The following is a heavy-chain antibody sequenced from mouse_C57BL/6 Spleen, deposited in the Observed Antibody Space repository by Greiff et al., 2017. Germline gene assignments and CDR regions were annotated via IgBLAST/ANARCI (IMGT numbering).Heavy chain of an antibody. D-gene: IGHD2-10*02. J-gene: IGHJ2*01. CDR1: GYTFTSYG. Sequence: QVQLKESGAELARPGASVKLSCKASGYTFTSYGISWLKQRTGQGLEWIGEIYPRSGNTYYNEKFKGKATLTADKSSSTAYMELRSLTSEDSAVYFCAREEPYGNPLYFDYWGQGTTLTVSS. V-gene: IGHV1-81*01. CDR2: IYPRSGNT. CDR3: AREEPYGNPLYFDY.